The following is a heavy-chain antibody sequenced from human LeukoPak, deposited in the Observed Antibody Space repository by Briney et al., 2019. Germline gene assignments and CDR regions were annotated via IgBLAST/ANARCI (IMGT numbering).Heavy chain of an antibody. J-gene: IGHJ1*01. V-gene: IGHV3-30*02. CDR1: GFTFSSYG. Sequence: HPGGSLRLSCAASGFTFSSYGMHWVRQAPGKGLEWVAFIRYDGSNKYYADSVKGRFTISRDNSKNTLYLQMNSLRAEDTAVYYCAKDYNYYGSGIEHWGQGTLVTVSS. CDR2: IRYDGSNK. D-gene: IGHD3-10*01. CDR3: AKDYNYYGSGIEH.